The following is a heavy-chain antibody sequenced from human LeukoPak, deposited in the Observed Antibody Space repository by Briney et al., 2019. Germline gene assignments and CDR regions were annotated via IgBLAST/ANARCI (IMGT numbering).Heavy chain of an antibody. V-gene: IGHV4-39*01. CDR3: AGLKHKDYFDY. CDR2: IYYSGST. CDR1: GGSIRSSSYY. J-gene: IGHJ4*02. Sequence: SETLSLTCTVSGGSIRSSSYYGGWIRQPPGKGLEWIGSIYYSGSTYYNPSLKSRVTISVDTSKNQFSLQLSSVTAADTAVYYCAGLKHKDYFDYWGQGTRVTVSS.